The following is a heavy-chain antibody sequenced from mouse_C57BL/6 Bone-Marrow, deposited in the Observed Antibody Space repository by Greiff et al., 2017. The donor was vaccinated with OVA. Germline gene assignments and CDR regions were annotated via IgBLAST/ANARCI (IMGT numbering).Heavy chain of an antibody. J-gene: IGHJ3*01. V-gene: IGHV1-64*01. CDR2: IHPNSGST. D-gene: IGHD1-1*01. Sequence: QVQLQQSGAELVKPGASVKLSCKASGYTFTSYWMHWVKQRPGQGLEWIGMIHPNSGSTNYNEKFKSKATLTVDKSSSTAYMQLSSLTSEDSAVYYCARPGYYGSSPRFAYWGQGTLVTVSA. CDR1: GYTFTSYW. CDR3: ARPGYYGSSPRFAY.